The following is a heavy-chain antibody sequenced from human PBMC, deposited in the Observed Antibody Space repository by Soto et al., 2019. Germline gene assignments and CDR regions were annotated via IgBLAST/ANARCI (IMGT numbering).Heavy chain of an antibody. D-gene: IGHD6-13*01. CDR2: IYTSGST. CDR1: GGSVSNFY. J-gene: IGHJ5*02. Sequence: SDTLSLTCTVSGGSVSNFYWNWIRQPAGKRLEWIGRIYTSGSTNYNPSLRSRVTMSIDTSRNQFSLKLNSVTAADTAVYYCARSSHKESWFDPWGQGTLVTVSS. CDR3: ARSSHKESWFDP. V-gene: IGHV4-4*07.